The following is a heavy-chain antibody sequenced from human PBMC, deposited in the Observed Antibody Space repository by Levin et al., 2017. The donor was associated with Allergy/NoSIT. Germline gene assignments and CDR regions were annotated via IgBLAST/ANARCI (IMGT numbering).Heavy chain of an antibody. CDR1: GGSISSSSYY. J-gene: IGHJ4*02. D-gene: IGHD3-22*01. Sequence: PSETLSLTCTVSGGSISSSSYYWGWIRQPPGKGLEWIGSIYYSGSTYYNPSLKSRVTISVDTSKNQFSLKLSSVTAADTAVYYCAREDMIVVVSGFDYWGQGTLVTVSS. V-gene: IGHV4-39*07. CDR3: AREDMIVVVSGFDY. CDR2: IYYSGST.